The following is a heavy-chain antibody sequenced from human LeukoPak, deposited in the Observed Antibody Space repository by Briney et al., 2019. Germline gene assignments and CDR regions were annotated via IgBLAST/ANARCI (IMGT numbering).Heavy chain of an antibody. CDR2: IIPIFGTA. Sequence: ASVKVSCKASGGTFSSYAISWVRQAPGQGLEWMGRIIPIFGTANYAQKFQGRVTITADKSTSTAYMEPSSLRSEDTAVYYCARVSGSYFGSNFDYWGQGTLVTVSS. D-gene: IGHD1-26*01. CDR1: GGTFSSYA. V-gene: IGHV1-69*06. J-gene: IGHJ4*02. CDR3: ARVSGSYFGSNFDY.